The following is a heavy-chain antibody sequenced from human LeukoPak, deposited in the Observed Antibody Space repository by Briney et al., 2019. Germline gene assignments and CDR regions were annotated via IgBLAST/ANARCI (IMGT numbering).Heavy chain of an antibody. D-gene: IGHD2-15*01. CDR3: ATALLGYCSGGSCPPPDY. CDR2: ISYDGSNK. Sequence: GGSLRLSCAASGFTFSSYGMHWVRQAPGKGLEWVAVISYDGSNKYYADSVKGRFTISRDNAKNSLYLQMNSLRAEDTAVYYCATALLGYCSGGSCPPPDYWGQGTLVTVSS. V-gene: IGHV3-30*03. CDR1: GFTFSSYG. J-gene: IGHJ4*02.